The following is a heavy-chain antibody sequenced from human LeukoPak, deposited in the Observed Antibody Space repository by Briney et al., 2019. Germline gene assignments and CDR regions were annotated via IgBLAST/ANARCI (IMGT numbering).Heavy chain of an antibody. V-gene: IGHV3-23*01. Sequence: GGSLRLSCAASGFTFSNFAMSWVRQAPGKGLEWVSAISHSGGSTYYADSVKGRFTISRDNAKNSLYLQMNSLRHEDTAVYYCASQRGFDYWGQGALVTVSS. CDR1: GFTFSNFA. D-gene: IGHD3-10*01. CDR2: ISHSGGST. J-gene: IGHJ4*02. CDR3: ASQRGFDY.